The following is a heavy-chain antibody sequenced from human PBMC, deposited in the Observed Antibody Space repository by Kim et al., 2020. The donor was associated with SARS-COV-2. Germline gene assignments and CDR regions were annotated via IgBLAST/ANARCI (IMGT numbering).Heavy chain of an antibody. CDR2: GDSGGRT. V-gene: IGHV3-23*01. Sequence: GDSGGRTHSAASGKGRCTISRDSSKNTLYLQLNSLRAEDTAVYYCSASDYWGQGTLVTVSS. J-gene: IGHJ4*02. CDR3: SASDY.